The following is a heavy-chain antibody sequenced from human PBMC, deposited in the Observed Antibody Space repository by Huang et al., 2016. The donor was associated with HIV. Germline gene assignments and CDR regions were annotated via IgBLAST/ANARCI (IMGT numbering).Heavy chain of an antibody. V-gene: IGHV3-30*02. CDR1: GFSFSNYG. Sequence: QVYLVASGGGVVQPGGSLRLSCAASGFSFSNYGVHWVRLAPGKGLEWVTFIKYDGSEKQYADSVKGRFSISRDNSRNTLFVQMHSLRPEDTAIYYCLARRRDAYKGDSFEIWGQGTVVIVSS. CDR2: IKYDGSEK. J-gene: IGHJ3*02. D-gene: IGHD1-1*01. CDR3: LARRRDAYKGDSFEI.